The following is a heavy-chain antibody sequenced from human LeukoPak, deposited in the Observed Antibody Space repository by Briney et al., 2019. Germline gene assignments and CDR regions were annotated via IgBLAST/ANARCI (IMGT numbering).Heavy chain of an antibody. V-gene: IGHV4-31*03. CDR1: GGSFSSGGYY. Sequence: SETLSLTCTVSGGSFSSGGYYWSWIRQHPGKGLEWIGNTYDSGYTYYNPSLRSRLTISIDTSKSQFSLKLTSVTAADTAVYFCARDYGSGTFSGVFDFWGQGTLVTVSS. CDR3: ARDYGSGTFSGVFDF. D-gene: IGHD3-10*01. CDR2: TYDSGYT. J-gene: IGHJ4*02.